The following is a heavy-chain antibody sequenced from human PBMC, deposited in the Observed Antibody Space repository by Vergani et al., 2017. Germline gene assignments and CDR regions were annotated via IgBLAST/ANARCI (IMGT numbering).Heavy chain of an antibody. CDR2: IRYDGSSE. D-gene: IGHD6-19*01. CDR3: AKEHYSSGWDFNSGYFDY. CDR1: GFTLNTYG. V-gene: IGHV3-30*02. J-gene: IGHJ4*02. Sequence: QVQILQSGGGVVQPGGSLRLSCTLSGFTLNTYGIHWVRPAPGKGLGWVSFIRYDGSSEYYGDSVKDRFTISRDKSQNTVNLQMNSLRTEDTAVYYCAKEHYSSGWDFNSGYFDYWGQGTLVTVSS.